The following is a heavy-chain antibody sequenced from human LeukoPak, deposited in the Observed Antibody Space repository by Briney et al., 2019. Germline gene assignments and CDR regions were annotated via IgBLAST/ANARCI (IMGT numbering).Heavy chain of an antibody. D-gene: IGHD4-23*01. J-gene: IGHJ4*02. CDR3: TRDTTVAKAGDY. V-gene: IGHV3-49*04. CDR2: IRSKAYGGTT. Sequence: GGSLRLSCAASGFTFSSYSMNWVRQAPGKGLEWVGFIRSKAYGGTTEYAASVKGRFTISRDDSKSIAYLQMNSLKTEDTAVYYCTRDTTVAKAGDYWGQGTLVTVSS. CDR1: GFTFSSYS.